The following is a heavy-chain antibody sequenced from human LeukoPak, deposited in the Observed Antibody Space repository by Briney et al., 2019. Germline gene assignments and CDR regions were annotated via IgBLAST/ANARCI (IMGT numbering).Heavy chain of an antibody. D-gene: IGHD3-22*01. J-gene: IGHJ4*02. Sequence: SETLSLTCTVSGGSISSSSYYWGWIRQPPGKGLEWIGSIYYSGSTYYNPSLKSRVTISVDTSKNQFSLKLSSVTAADTAVYYCASSGYYYDPNYFDYWGQGTLVTVSS. V-gene: IGHV4-39*07. CDR3: ASSGYYYDPNYFDY. CDR2: IYYSGST. CDR1: GGSISSSSYY.